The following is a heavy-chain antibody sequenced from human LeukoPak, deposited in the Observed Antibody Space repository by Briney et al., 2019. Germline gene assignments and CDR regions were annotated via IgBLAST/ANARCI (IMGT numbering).Heavy chain of an antibody. Sequence: SETLSLTCTVSGGFISSGDYYWSWIRQPPGKGLEWIGYISYSESTYYNPSLKSRVIISVDMSNNQFSLKLSSVTAADTAVYYCARDVGRDYFDYWGQGTLVTVSS. CDR2: ISYSEST. J-gene: IGHJ4*02. CDR1: GGFISSGDYY. D-gene: IGHD3-10*01. V-gene: IGHV4-30-4*01. CDR3: ARDVGRDYFDY.